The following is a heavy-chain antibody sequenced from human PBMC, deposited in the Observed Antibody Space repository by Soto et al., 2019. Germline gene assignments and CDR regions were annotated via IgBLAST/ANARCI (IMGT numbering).Heavy chain of an antibody. D-gene: IGHD4-4*01. CDR3: AKPYSNYARDYYYYYYMDV. J-gene: IGHJ6*03. CDR1: GFTFSSYA. Sequence: GGSLRLSCAASGFTFSSYAMSWVRQAPGKGQEWVSAISGSGGSTYYADSVKGRFTISRDNSKNTLYLQMNSLRAEDTAVYYCAKPYSNYARDYYYYYYMDVWGKGTTVTVSS. V-gene: IGHV3-23*01. CDR2: ISGSGGST.